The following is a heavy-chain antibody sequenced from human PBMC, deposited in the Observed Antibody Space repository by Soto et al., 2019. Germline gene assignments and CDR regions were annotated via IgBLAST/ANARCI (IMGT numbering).Heavy chain of an antibody. Sequence: GVLRLSCAASGFTFSSYSMNWVRQAPGKGLEWVSSISSSSSYIYYGDSVKGRFTISRDNAKNSLYLEMNSLRAEDTATYYCARVHYYDSSGFYLWGQGTLVTVSS. D-gene: IGHD3-22*01. CDR2: ISSSSSYI. V-gene: IGHV3-21*01. CDR3: ARVHYYDSSGFYL. CDR1: GFTFSSYS. J-gene: IGHJ4*02.